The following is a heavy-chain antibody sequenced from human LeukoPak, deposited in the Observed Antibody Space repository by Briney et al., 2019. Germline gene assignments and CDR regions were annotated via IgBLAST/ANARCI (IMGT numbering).Heavy chain of an antibody. CDR3: ARDYYYGGNPYYYGMDV. Sequence: GGSLRLSCAASGFTFSSYAMHWVRQAPGKGLEWVAVISYDGSNKYYADSVKGRFTISRDNAKNSLYLQMNSLRAEDTAVYYCARDYYYGGNPYYYGMDVWGQGTTVTVSS. V-gene: IGHV3-30-3*01. J-gene: IGHJ6*02. D-gene: IGHD4-23*01. CDR1: GFTFSSYA. CDR2: ISYDGSNK.